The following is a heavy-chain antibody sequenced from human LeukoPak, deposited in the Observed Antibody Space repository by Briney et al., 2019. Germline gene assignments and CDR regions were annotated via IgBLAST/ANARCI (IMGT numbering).Heavy chain of an antibody. CDR1: GFTFSSYG. CDR3: AKADVRFYDY. D-gene: IGHD2/OR15-2a*01. CDR2: IRYDGSNK. V-gene: IGHV3-30*02. J-gene: IGHJ4*02. Sequence: PGGSLRLSCAASGFTFSSYGMHWVRQAPGKGLEWVTFIRYDGSNKYYADSVKGRFTISRDNSKNTLYLQMNSLRAEDTAVYYCAKADVRFYDYWGQGTLVTVSS.